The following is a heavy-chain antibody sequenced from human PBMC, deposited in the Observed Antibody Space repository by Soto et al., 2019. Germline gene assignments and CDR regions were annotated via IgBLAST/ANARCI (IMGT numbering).Heavy chain of an antibody. D-gene: IGHD3-16*01. J-gene: IGHJ3*02. CDR1: GFTFSSYG. V-gene: IGHV3-33*01. Sequence: GGSLRLSCAASGFTFSSYGMHWVRQAPGKGLEWVAVIWYDGSNKYYADSVKGRFTISRDNSKNTLYLQMNSLRAEDTAVYYCARAHSLRGNDAFDIWGQGTMVTVSS. CDR2: IWYDGSNK. CDR3: ARAHSLRGNDAFDI.